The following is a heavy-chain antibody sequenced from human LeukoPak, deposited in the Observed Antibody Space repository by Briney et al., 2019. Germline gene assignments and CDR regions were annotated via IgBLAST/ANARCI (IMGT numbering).Heavy chain of an antibody. J-gene: IGHJ6*03. CDR2: ISGSGGST. CDR3: AKAMTGYYYYYMDV. D-gene: IGHD1-14*01. CDR1: AFTFSNHW. V-gene: IGHV3-23*01. Sequence: GGSLRLSXAASAFTFSNHWMHWVRQAPGKGLVWVSDISGSGGSTYYADSVKGRFTISRDNSKNTLYLQMNSLRAEDTAVYYCAKAMTGYYYYYMDVWGKGTTVTVSS.